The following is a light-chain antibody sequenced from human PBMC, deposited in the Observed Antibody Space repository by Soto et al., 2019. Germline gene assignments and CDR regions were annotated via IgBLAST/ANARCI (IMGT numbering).Light chain of an antibody. CDR1: QSVLYSPNNKNY. CDR2: WAS. J-gene: IGKJ4*01. Sequence: DIVMTQSPDSLAVSLGERATINCKSSQSVLYSPNNKNYLAWYQQKPGQPPKLLIYWASTRESWVPDRFSGSVSGTDFNLTISSLKAEDVAVYYCQHYYSTPLTFGGGTKVEIK. V-gene: IGKV4-1*01. CDR3: QHYYSTPLT.